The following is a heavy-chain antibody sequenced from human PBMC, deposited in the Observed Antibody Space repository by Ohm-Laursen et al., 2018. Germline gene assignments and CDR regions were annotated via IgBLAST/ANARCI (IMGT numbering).Heavy chain of an antibody. CDR1: GGSISTYY. CDR3: ARQARQTHYYYGMDV. V-gene: IGHV4-59*01. J-gene: IGHJ6*02. Sequence: SETLSLTCTVSGGSISTYYWSWIRQPPGKGLEWIGNSYYTGSTNYNPSLRSRVSTSVDTSKNQFTLKLSSVTAADTAVYYCARQARQTHYYYGMDVWGQGTTVTVSS. CDR2: SYYTGST.